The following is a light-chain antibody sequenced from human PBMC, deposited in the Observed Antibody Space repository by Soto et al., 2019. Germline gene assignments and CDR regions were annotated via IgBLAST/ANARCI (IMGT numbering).Light chain of an antibody. V-gene: IGLV2-8*01. CDR3: LSHSGSSNV. J-gene: IGLJ1*01. CDR1: SSDVGASDY. CDR2: EVN. Sequence: QSALTQPPSASGSPGQSGAISCTGTSSDVGASDYVSWYQQHSGKAPKLLLYEVNKRPSGVPDRFSGSKSGNKASLTVSALQADDEADYYCLSHSGSSNVLGTGTKLTVL.